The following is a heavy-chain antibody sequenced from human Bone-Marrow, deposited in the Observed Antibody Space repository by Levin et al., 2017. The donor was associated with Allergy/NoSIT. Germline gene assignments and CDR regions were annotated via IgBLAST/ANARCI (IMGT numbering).Heavy chain of an antibody. CDR2: IYWDDDK. CDR1: GFSLRTSGVG. Sequence: SGPTLVKPTQTLTLTCTFSGFSLRTSGVGWIRQPPGKALEWLAVIYWDDDKRYSPSLQSRLTITKDASKNQVFLTMTNMDPVDTGTYYCAHRAKFCTGGSCHNWFDPWGQGTLVTVSS. CDR3: AHRAKFCTGGSCHNWFDP. J-gene: IGHJ5*02. D-gene: IGHD2-15*01. V-gene: IGHV2-5*02.